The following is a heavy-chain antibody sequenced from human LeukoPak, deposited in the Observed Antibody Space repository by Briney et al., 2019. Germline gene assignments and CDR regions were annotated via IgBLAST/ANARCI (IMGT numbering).Heavy chain of an antibody. J-gene: IGHJ4*02. CDR3: AGHPGIATGYFDY. CDR1: GGTFSSYA. D-gene: IGHD6-13*01. CDR2: IIPILGIA. V-gene: IGHV1-69*04. Sequence: SVKVSCKASGGTFSSYAISWVRQAPGQGLEWMGRIIPILGIANYGQKFQGRVTITADKSTSTAYMELSSLRSEDTAVYYCAGHPGIATGYFDYWGQGTLVTVSS.